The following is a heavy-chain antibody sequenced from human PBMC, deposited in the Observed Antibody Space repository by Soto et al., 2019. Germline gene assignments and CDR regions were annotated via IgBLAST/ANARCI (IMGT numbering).Heavy chain of an antibody. J-gene: IGHJ3*02. CDR3: ELHQDSSGYSALYT. Sequence: SETLSLTCTVSGGSISSYYWSWIRQPPGKGLEWIGYIYYSGSANYNPSLKSRVTISVDTSKNQFSLKLSSATAADTAVYYCELHQDSSGYSALYTWSQGTMVT. CDR2: IYYSGSA. CDR1: GGSISSYY. D-gene: IGHD3-22*01. V-gene: IGHV4-59*08.